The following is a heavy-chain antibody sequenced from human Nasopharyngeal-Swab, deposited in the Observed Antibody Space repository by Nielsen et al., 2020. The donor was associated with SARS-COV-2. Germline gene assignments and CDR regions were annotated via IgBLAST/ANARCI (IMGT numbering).Heavy chain of an antibody. Sequence: VRQAPGKGLEWVAVIWYDGSNKYYADSVKGRFTISRDNSKNTLYLQMNSLRAEDTAVYYCARDQGFGSGCDYWGQGTLVTVSS. CDR3: ARDQGFGSGCDY. D-gene: IGHD6-19*01. V-gene: IGHV3-33*01. J-gene: IGHJ4*02. CDR2: IWYDGSNK.